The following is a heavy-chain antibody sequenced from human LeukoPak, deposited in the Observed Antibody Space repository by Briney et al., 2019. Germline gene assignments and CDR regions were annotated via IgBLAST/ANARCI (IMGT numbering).Heavy chain of an antibody. D-gene: IGHD1-1*01. CDR3: ARAIRL. V-gene: IGHV3-69-1*02. J-gene: IGHJ4*02. CDR2: ITGISDI. CDR1: GFTFSDYG. Sequence: GGSLRLSCTASGFTFSDYGVNWVRQAPGEGLEWVSCITGISDIYYADSVKGRFTISRDNATNSVYLQMNSLRAEDTGIYYCARAIRLWGQGTLVTVSS.